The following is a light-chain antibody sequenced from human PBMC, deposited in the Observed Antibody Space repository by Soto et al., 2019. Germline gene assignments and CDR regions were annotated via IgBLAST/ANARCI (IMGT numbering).Light chain of an antibody. CDR1: QSVSSSY. CDR2: GAS. Sequence: EIVLTQSPGTLSLSPGERATLSCRASQSVSSSYLAWYQQKPGQAPRLLIYGASSRATGIPDRFSGSGSGTDFTLTISSLEPDDFAVYYCQQYGSSLFTFAPGTKVDIK. CDR3: QQYGSSLFT. V-gene: IGKV3-20*01. J-gene: IGKJ3*01.